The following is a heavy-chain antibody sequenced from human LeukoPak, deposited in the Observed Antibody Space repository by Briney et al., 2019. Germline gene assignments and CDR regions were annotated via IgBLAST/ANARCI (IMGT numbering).Heavy chain of an antibody. CDR3: ARGSRDGYNEYYFDY. Sequence: SETLFHTCTVSGGSISSYYWRWIRQPPRKRLERIGYIYTSGSTNYNPSLKSRVTISVDTSKNQFSLKLSSVTAADTAVYYCARGSRDGYNEYYFDYWGQGTLVTVSS. D-gene: IGHD5-24*01. CDR2: IYTSGST. J-gene: IGHJ4*02. V-gene: IGHV4-4*09. CDR1: GGSISSYY.